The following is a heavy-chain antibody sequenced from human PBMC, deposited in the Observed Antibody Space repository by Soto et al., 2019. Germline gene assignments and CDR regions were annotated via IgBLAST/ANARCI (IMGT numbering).Heavy chain of an antibody. CDR3: ARGTFVPYYYDSSGYSKIRPGNWFDP. V-gene: IGHV4-31*03. Sequence: PSETLSLTCTVSGGSISSGGYYWSWIRQHPGKGLEWIGYIYYSGSTFYNPSLKSRLTISVDTSKNQFSLRLSSVTAADTAVYYCARGTFVPYYYDSSGYSKIRPGNWFDPWGQGTLVTVSS. CDR1: GGSISSGGYY. J-gene: IGHJ5*02. D-gene: IGHD3-22*01. CDR2: IYYSGST.